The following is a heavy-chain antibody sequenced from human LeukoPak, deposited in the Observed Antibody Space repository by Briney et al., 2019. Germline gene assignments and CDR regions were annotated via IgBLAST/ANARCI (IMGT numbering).Heavy chain of an antibody. Sequence: GGSLRLSCAASGFTFGSYGMHWVRQAPGEGLEWVAVISYDGSNKYYADSVKGRFTISRDNSKNTLYLQMNSLRAEDTAVYYCAKGGLYNWNDGDAFDIWGQGTMVTVSS. CDR3: AKGGLYNWNDGDAFDI. V-gene: IGHV3-30*18. J-gene: IGHJ3*02. CDR2: ISYDGSNK. CDR1: GFTFGSYG. D-gene: IGHD1-20*01.